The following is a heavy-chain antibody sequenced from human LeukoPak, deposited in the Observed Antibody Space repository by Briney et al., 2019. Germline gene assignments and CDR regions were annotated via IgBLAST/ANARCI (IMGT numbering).Heavy chain of an antibody. D-gene: IGHD3-3*01. Sequence: KPGRSLRLSCAASGFTFSSYGMHWVRQAPGKGLEWVSSISSSSSYIYYADSVKGRFTISRDNAKNSLYLQMNSLRAEDTAVYYCARGRDDFWSGYPLIAYYYGMDVWGQGTTVTVSS. CDR3: ARGRDDFWSGYPLIAYYYGMDV. CDR2: ISSSSSYI. CDR1: GFTFSSYG. V-gene: IGHV3-21*01. J-gene: IGHJ6*02.